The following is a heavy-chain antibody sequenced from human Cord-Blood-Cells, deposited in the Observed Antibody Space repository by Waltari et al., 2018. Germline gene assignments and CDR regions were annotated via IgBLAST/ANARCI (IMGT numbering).Heavy chain of an antibody. J-gene: IGHJ4*02. Sequence: QVQLQQWGAGLLQPSEHLSLTCAVYGGSFSGYYWSWIPQPPGTGLEWIGEINHSGSTNYSPSLKSRVTISVDTSKNQFSLKLSSVTAADTAVYYCARGGRITMIVVVKKAFDYWGQGTLVTVSS. CDR1: GGSFSGYY. V-gene: IGHV4-34*01. CDR3: ARGGRITMIVVVKKAFDY. CDR2: INHSGST. D-gene: IGHD3-22*01.